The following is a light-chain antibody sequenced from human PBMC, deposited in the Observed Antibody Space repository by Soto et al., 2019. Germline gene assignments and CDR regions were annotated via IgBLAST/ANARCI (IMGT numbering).Light chain of an antibody. J-gene: IGKJ1*01. V-gene: IGKV3-15*01. CDR3: QQYNDWTPWT. Sequence: EIEMTQSPATLSVSPGQRVTLSCRASQRVSSNLAWYQQKVGQAPRLLIYGASTRATGIPARFSGSGSGTEFFLAISSLQSEDFAVYYCQQYNDWTPWTFGQGNKVEIK. CDR2: GAS. CDR1: QRVSSN.